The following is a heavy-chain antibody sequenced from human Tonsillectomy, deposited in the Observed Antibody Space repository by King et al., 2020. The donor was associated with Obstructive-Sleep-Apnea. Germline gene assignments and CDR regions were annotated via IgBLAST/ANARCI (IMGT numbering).Heavy chain of an antibody. Sequence: LQLQESGPGRVKASETLSLTCSVSGGSISSSSYYWVWIRQPPGKGLEWIGTFYYSGNTYYNPSLKIRVTISVDTTNNQFSLKLSSVTAADTAVYSCATEVAATINYGMDVWGQGTTVTVSS. CDR2: FYYSGNT. D-gene: IGHD2-15*01. V-gene: IGHV4-39*07. J-gene: IGHJ6*02. CDR3: ATEVAATINYGMDV. CDR1: GGSISSSSYY.